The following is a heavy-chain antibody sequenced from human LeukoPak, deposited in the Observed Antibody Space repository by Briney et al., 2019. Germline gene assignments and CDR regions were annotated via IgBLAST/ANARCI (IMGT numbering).Heavy chain of an antibody. CDR3: ATQPELPGWFDS. D-gene: IGHD1-14*01. CDR2: ITSGSNFV. CDR1: GFTIDGYT. V-gene: IGHV3-21*01. J-gene: IGHJ5*01. Sequence: AGGSLRLSCAASGFTIDGYTLSWVRQAPGKGLEWVASITSGSNFVDYGDSVKGRFTISRDNAQNSLYVQMNSLGAEDTAVYYCATQPELPGWFDSWGQGTLVTVSS.